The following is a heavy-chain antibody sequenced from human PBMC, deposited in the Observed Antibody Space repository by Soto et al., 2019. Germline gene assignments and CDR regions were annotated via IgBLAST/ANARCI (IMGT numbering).Heavy chain of an antibody. CDR2: IYSRGGT. D-gene: IGHD1-26*01. Sequence: EVQVVESGGGLVQPGGSLRLSCAASGFIVSNNYMTWVRQAPGKGLEWVSLIYSRGGTDYADSVKGRFTISRDNSKNMVYLQMNSLRVEDTAVYYCARGGSGSQTVGYWGQGARVTVSS. V-gene: IGHV3-66*01. CDR3: ARGGSGSQTVGY. J-gene: IGHJ4*02. CDR1: GFIVSNNY.